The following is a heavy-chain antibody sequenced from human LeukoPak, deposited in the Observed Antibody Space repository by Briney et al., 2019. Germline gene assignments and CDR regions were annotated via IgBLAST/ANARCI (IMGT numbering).Heavy chain of an antibody. J-gene: IGHJ4*02. CDR1: GDSVSSNFAA. V-gene: IGHV6-1*01. D-gene: IGHD2-2*02. CDR2: TYYRSKWYN. CDR3: AKHRRCSSTSCYTFFDY. Sequence: SQTLSLTCAISGDSVSSNFAAWNWLRQSPSRGLEWLGRTYYRSKWYNEYAISVESRITINPDTSKNQFSLQLNFVTPEDTAVYYCAKHRRCSSTSCYTFFDYWGQGTLVTVSS.